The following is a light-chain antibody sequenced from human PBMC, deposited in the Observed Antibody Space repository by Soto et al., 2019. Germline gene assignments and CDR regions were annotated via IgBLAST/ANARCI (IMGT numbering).Light chain of an antibody. CDR2: DVS. CDR1: SSDVGGYNY. Sequence: QSALTQPASVSGSPGQSITISCTGTSSDVGGYNYVSWYQQHPGHAPKLMIYDVSNRPSGVANRFSGYKSSNTACLTISGLQAEEEADYYCSSYTSSSTWVFGGGTKLTVL. CDR3: SSYTSSSTWV. V-gene: IGLV2-14*01. J-gene: IGLJ3*02.